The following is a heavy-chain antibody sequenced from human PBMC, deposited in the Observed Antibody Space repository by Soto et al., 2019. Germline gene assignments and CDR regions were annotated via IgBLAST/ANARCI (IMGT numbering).Heavy chain of an antibody. D-gene: IGHD5-12*01. V-gene: IGHV4-34*01. CDR3: ARGEWLPSLQN. Sequence: ASETLSLTCAVDEGPFTGYFWTWFRQPPGKGLEWIGEINHSGSTNYNPSLKSRATMSIDTSKSQFSLNLTSVTAADTAVYYCARGEWLPSLQNCGQGTLVTVSS. CDR1: EGPFTGYF. CDR2: INHSGST. J-gene: IGHJ4*02.